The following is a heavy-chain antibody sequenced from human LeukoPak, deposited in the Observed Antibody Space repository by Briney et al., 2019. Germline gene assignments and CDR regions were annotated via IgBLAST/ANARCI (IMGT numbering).Heavy chain of an antibody. V-gene: IGHV3-7*01. Sequence: GRSLRLSCAASGFTFSTYWMGWVRQAPRKGLEWVANIREDGGDTFYVDSVKGRFTISRDNAKNSLYLQMDSLRVEDTAVYYCARPEDSWGHGTLVTVSS. J-gene: IGHJ5*01. CDR1: GFTFSTYW. CDR2: IREDGGDT. CDR3: ARPEDS.